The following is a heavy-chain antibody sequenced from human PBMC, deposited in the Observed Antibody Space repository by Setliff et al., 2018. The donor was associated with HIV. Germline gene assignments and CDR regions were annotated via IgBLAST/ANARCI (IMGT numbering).Heavy chain of an antibody. CDR3: ARSGRETDLYGLYGVHYFDY. CDR2: MNPNSGNT. Sequence: ASVKVSCKASGYTFTSYDINWVRRATGQGLEWMGWMNPNSGNTGYAQKFQGRVTMTRDTSTSTVYMELSSLRSEDTAVYYCARSGRETDLYGLYGVHYFDYWGQGTLVTVSS. D-gene: IGHD4-17*01. J-gene: IGHJ4*02. V-gene: IGHV1-8*02. CDR1: GYTFTSYD.